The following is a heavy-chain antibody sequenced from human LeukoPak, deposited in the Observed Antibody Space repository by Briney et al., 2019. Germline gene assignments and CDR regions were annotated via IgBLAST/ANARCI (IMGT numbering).Heavy chain of an antibody. V-gene: IGHV4-39*07. D-gene: IGHD4-17*01. CDR2: IYYSGST. J-gene: IGHJ5*02. CDR1: GGSISSSSYY. Sequence: SETLSLTCTVSGGSISSSSYYWGWIRQPPGKGLEWIGNIYYSGSTYYNPSLKSRVTISVDTSKNQFSLKLSSVTAADTAVYYCAREYYGDFNWFDPWGQGTLVTVSS. CDR3: AREYYGDFNWFDP.